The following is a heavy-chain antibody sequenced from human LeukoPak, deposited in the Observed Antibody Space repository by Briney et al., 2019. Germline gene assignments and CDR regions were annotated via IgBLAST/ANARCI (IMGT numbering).Heavy chain of an antibody. J-gene: IGHJ5*02. CDR1: RGTFSSYA. CDR3: ARVAGGRYCSSTSCYMRGWFDP. V-gene: IGHV1-69*13. Sequence: SVKVSCKASRGTFSSYAISWVRQAPGQGLEWMGGIIPIFGKANYAQKFQGRVTITADESTSTAYMELSSLRSEDTAVYYCARVAGGRYCSSTSCYMRGWFDPWGQGTLVTVSS. CDR2: IIPIFGKA. D-gene: IGHD2-2*02.